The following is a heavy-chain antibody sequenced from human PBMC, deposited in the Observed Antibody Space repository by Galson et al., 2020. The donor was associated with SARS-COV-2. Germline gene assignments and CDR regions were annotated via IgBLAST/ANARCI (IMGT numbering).Heavy chain of an antibody. CDR3: ARGRGSWFGGSRRERKYYYYGMDV. CDR1: GESFSGPH. J-gene: IGHJ6*02. D-gene: IGHD3-10*01. V-gene: IGHV4-34*01. Sequence: SQASETLSLTCAVYGESFSGPHWTWIRQSPGKGLEWIGDINYPGRTNYNPSLKSRVTISIDTSKNQFSLKLDSVTAADTAVYYCARGRGSWFGGSRRERKYYYYGMDVWGQGSAVTVSS. CDR2: INYPGRT.